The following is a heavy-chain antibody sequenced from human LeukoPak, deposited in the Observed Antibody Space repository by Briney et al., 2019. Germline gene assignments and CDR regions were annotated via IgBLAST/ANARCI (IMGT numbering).Heavy chain of an antibody. V-gene: IGHV3-7*02. CDR2: IRQDGSEK. CDR3: AGGFYSGSFDP. J-gene: IGHJ5*02. D-gene: IGHD1-26*01. Sequence: GGSLRLSCAASGFTFSRYWMAWVRQAPGKGLEWVANIRQDGSEKYYVDSVKGRFTISRDNAKNSLFLQMNSLRAEDTAVYYCAGGFYSGSFDPWGQGTLVTVSS. CDR1: GFTFSRYW.